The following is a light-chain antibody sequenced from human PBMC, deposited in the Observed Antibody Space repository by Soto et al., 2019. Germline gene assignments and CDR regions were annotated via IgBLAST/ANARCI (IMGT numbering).Light chain of an antibody. V-gene: IGKV3-20*01. CDR1: QNISSSY. CDR3: HHYDSSLWT. J-gene: IGKJ1*01. CDR2: GAS. Sequence: IVLIQSPATLSVSPGERATLSCRASQNISSSYLAWYQQKPGRAPRLLIYGASSRATGIPDRFSGSGSGTDFTLTISRLEPEDFAVYYCHHYDSSLWTFGQGTKVDIK.